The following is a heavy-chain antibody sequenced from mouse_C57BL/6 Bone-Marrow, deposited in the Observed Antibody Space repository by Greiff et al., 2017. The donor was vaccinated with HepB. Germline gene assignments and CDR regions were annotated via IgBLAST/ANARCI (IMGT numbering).Heavy chain of an antibody. J-gene: IGHJ3*01. CDR3: ARLKYSNYRFFAY. CDR1: GFNIKNTY. Sequence: EVQLQQSVAELVRPGASVKLSCTASGFNIKNTYMHWVKQRPEQGLEWIGRIDPANGNTKYAPKFQGKATITADTSSNTAYLQLSSLTSEDTAIYFCARLKYSNYRFFAYWGQGTLVTVSA. V-gene: IGHV14-3*01. D-gene: IGHD2-5*01. CDR2: IDPANGNT.